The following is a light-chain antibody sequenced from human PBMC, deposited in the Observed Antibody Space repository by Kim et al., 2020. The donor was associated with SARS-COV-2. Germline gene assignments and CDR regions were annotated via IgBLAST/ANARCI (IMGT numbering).Light chain of an antibody. CDR3: HQHAYAPLS. CDR2: DAS. V-gene: IGKV3-11*01. Sequence: LSPGERATLSCRASQNIDTYLAWYQQRPGQAPRLLVYDASNRATGVPDRFSGSGSGTDFSLTISRLEPEDSAVYYCHQHAYAPLSFGGGTKVDIK. CDR1: QNIDTY. J-gene: IGKJ4*01.